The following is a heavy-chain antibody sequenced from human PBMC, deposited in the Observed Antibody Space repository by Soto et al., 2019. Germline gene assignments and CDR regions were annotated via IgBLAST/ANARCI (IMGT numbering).Heavy chain of an antibody. D-gene: IGHD2-15*01. CDR2: ISNDGNEK. CDR3: AKDRGTYHNIHWYFDL. V-gene: IGHV3-30*18. Sequence: PGGSLRLSCAASGFNFTRSGIHWVRQPPGKGLEWLAVISNDGNEKYYADSVRGRFTISRDNSKNTLYLQMTGLRPEDTAVYYCAKDRGTYHNIHWYFDLWGRGSLVTVSS. CDR1: GFNFTRSG. J-gene: IGHJ2*01.